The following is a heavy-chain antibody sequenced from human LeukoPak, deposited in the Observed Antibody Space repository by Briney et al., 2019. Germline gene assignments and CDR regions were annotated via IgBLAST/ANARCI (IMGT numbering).Heavy chain of an antibody. D-gene: IGHD4-17*01. V-gene: IGHV3-30*04. CDR3: AKDHVNGDYSQGYYYYGMDV. CDR2: ISYDGSNK. Sequence: GGSLRLSCAASGFTFSSYAMHWVRQAPGKGLEWVAVISYDGSNKYYADSVKGRFTISRDNSKNTLYLQMNSLRAEDTAVYYCAKDHVNGDYSQGYYYYGMDVWGQGTTVTVSS. J-gene: IGHJ6*02. CDR1: GFTFSSYA.